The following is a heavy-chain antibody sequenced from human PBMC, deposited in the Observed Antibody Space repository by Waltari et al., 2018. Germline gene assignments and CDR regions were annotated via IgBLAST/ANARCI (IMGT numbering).Heavy chain of an antibody. Sequence: QVQLQESGPGLVKSSETLSLTCTVSGGSISSYYWSWTRQPPGEGTEWIGYIYYSGSTNYNPSLKSRVTISVDTSKNQFSLKLSSVTAADTAVYYCAIYCSGNYDFWSGYYTHYYYGMDVWGQGTTVTVSS. CDR3: AIYCSGNYDFWSGYYTHYYYGMDV. CDR1: GGSISSYY. V-gene: IGHV4-59*01. J-gene: IGHJ6*02. CDR2: IYYSGST. D-gene: IGHD3-3*01.